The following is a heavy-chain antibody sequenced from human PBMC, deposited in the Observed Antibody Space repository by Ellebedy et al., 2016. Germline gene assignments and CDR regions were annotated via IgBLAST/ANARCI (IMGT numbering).Heavy chain of an antibody. CDR2: INAGNGNT. D-gene: IGHD2-15*01. CDR3: ARVVRVCSGGSCYPAPFDY. CDR1: GYTFTSYA. V-gene: IGHV1-3*01. Sequence: ASVKVSCKASGYTFTSYAMHWVRQAPGQRLEWMGWINAGNGNTKYSQKFQGRVTITRDTSASTAYMELSSLRSEDTAVYYYARVVRVCSGGSCYPAPFDYWGQGTLVTVSS. J-gene: IGHJ4*02.